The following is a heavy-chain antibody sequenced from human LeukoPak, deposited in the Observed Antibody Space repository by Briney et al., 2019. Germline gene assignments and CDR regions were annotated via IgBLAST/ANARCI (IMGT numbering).Heavy chain of an antibody. CDR3: ARDATAMVPLQGGMDV. D-gene: IGHD5-18*01. CDR1: GYTFTSYD. Sequence: ASVKVSCKASGYTFTSYDINWVRQATGQGLEWMGWMNPNSGNTGYAQKFQGRVTMTRNTSISTAYMELRSLRYDDTAVYYCARDATAMVPLQGGMDVWGQGTTVTVSS. CDR2: MNPNSGNT. J-gene: IGHJ6*02. V-gene: IGHV1-8*01.